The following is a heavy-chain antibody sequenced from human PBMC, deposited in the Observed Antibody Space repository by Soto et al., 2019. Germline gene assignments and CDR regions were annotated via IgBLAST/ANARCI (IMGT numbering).Heavy chain of an antibody. CDR1: GFTFGDYA. J-gene: IGHJ6*02. D-gene: IGHD3-9*01. CDR2: IRSKAYGGTT. CDR3: TRYYDILTGYGMDV. V-gene: IGHV3-49*04. Sequence: PGGSLRLSCTASGFTFGDYAMSWVRQAPGKGLEWVGFIRSKAYGGTTEYAASVKGRFTISRDDSKSIAYLQMNSLKTEDTAVYYCTRYYDILTGYGMDVWGQGTTVTVSS.